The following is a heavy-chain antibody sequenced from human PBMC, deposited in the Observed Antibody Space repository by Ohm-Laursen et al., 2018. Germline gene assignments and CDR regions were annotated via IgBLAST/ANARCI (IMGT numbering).Heavy chain of an antibody. J-gene: IGHJ4*02. CDR3: ARDVDSSGYYDY. Sequence: SVKVSCKASGYTFTSYDINWVRQATGQGLEWMGWMNPNSGNTGYAQKFQGRVTMTRNTSISTAYMELSSLRSEDTAVYYCARDVDSSGYYDYWGQGTLVTVSS. CDR1: GYTFTSYD. CDR2: MNPNSGNT. V-gene: IGHV1-8*01. D-gene: IGHD3-22*01.